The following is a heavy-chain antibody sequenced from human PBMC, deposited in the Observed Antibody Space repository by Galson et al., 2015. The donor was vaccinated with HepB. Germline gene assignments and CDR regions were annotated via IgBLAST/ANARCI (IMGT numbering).Heavy chain of an antibody. CDR1: GFTFSSYS. J-gene: IGHJ4*02. D-gene: IGHD6-6*01. Sequence: SLRLSCAASGFTFSSYSMNWVRQAPGKGLEWVSSISSSSSYIYYADSVKGRFTISRDNAKNSLYLQMNSLRAEDTAVYYCASGGGPSIAARPGASVDYWGQGTLVTVSS. CDR3: ASGGGPSIAARPGASVDY. V-gene: IGHV3-21*01. CDR2: ISSSSSYI.